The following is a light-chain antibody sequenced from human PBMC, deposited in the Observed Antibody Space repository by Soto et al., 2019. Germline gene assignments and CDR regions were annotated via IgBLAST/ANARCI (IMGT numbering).Light chain of an antibody. Sequence: DIQMTQSPSTLSASVGDRVTITCRASRSISSWLAWYQQKPGKAPKLLIYKASSLESGVPSRFSGSRSGTEFTLTISSLQPDDFATYYCEQYNSYPWTFGQGTKVDI. CDR3: EQYNSYPWT. CDR1: RSISSW. CDR2: KAS. V-gene: IGKV1-5*03. J-gene: IGKJ1*01.